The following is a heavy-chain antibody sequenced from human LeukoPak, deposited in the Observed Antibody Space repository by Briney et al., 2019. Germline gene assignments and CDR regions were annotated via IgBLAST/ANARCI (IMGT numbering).Heavy chain of an antibody. CDR3: ARGTAPRPGY. CDR1: GGSIRRYY. J-gene: IGHJ4*02. Sequence: SETLSLTCTGSGGSIRRYYWSWIRQPPGKGLEWIGYFHYRGSTNYNPSLKSRVTISADTSKNQISLSLSSVTAADTAVYYCARGTAPRPGYWGQGTQVTVSS. D-gene: IGHD5-18*01. CDR2: FHYRGST. V-gene: IGHV4-59*01.